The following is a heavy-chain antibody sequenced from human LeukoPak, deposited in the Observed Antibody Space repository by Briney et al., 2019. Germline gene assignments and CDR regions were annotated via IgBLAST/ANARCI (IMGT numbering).Heavy chain of an antibody. V-gene: IGHV4-4*07. J-gene: IGHJ3*02. CDR3: ARGPVTARSNAFDI. D-gene: IGHD6-6*01. Sequence: SETLSLTCSVSGGSIRGYYWSWIRQPAGKELEWIGRIFNSENTNYNPSLKSRITMSVDTSKNQFSLKLSSVTAADTAVYYCARGPVTARSNAFDIWGQGTMVTVSS. CDR1: GGSIRGYY. CDR2: IFNSENT.